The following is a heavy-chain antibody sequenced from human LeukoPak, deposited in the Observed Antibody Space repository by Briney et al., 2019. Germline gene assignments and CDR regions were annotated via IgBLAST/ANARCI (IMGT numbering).Heavy chain of an antibody. Sequence: PSETLSLTCTVSGGSMTSSSYYWGWIRQPPGKGLEWIGSISYSGSTYYNPSLKSRVTISVDTSKNQFSLKLSSVTAADTAVYYCARRHYDSSGYYRVGAFDIWGQGTMVTVSS. CDR3: ARRHYDSSGYYRVGAFDI. D-gene: IGHD3-22*01. CDR1: GGSMTSSSYY. CDR2: ISYSGST. V-gene: IGHV4-39*01. J-gene: IGHJ3*02.